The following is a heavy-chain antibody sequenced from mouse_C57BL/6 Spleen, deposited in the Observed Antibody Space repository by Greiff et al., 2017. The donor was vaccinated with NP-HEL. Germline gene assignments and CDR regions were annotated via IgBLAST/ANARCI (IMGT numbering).Heavy chain of an antibody. CDR3: ARSPMYYYGSSPFAY. CDR1: GFTFTDYY. J-gene: IGHJ3*01. Sequence: EVKLVESGGGLVQPGGSLSLSCAASGFTFTDYYMSWVRQPPGTALEWMGFISNNDDGYTTEYSASVKGRFTIYRDKSQSILYLKMNVLRTEDSATYYCARSPMYYYGSSPFAYWGQGTLVTVSA. CDR2: ISNNDDGYTT. V-gene: IGHV7-3*01. D-gene: IGHD1-1*01.